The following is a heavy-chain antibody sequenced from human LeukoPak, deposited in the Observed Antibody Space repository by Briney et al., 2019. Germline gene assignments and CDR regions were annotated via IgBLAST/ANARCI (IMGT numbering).Heavy chain of an antibody. J-gene: IGHJ4*02. D-gene: IGHD1-26*01. CDR3: AKALLGATRGIDY. V-gene: IGHV3-23*01. Sequence: PGGALRLSRAASLFTFISSAMSWVRQAPGKGLEWVSAISASGGSTYYAHSGKGRFPISRDNSKNTLYLQLDSLRAEDTAVYFCAKALLGATRGIDYWGQGALVTVSS. CDR2: ISASGGST. CDR1: LFTFISSA.